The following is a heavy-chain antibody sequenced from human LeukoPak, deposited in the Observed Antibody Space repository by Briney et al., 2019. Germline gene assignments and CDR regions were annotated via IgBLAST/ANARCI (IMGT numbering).Heavy chain of an antibody. J-gene: IGHJ6*02. D-gene: IGHD6-19*01. CDR1: GGTFISYA. CDR2: IIPIFGTA. Sequence: SVKVSCKASGGTFISYAISWVRQAPGQGLEWMGGIIPIFGTANYAQKFQGRVTITADESTSTAYMELSSLRSEDTAVYYCARESRYSSGWSVWGQGTTVTVSS. CDR3: ARESRYSSGWSV. V-gene: IGHV1-69*01.